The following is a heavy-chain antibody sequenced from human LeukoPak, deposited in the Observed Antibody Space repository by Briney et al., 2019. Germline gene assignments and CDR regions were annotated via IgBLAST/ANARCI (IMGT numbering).Heavy chain of an antibody. CDR3: AKVSGRRGYSYMDV. V-gene: IGHV3-43*01. J-gene: IGHJ6*03. D-gene: IGHD3-3*01. CDR1: GFTFDDYT. Sequence: GGSLRLSCAASGFTFDDYTMHWVRQAPGKGLEWVSLITWDGGSTYYADSVKGRFTVSRGNSKNSLYLQMNSLRTEDTALYYCAKVSGRRGYSYMDVWGKGTTVTVSS. CDR2: ITWDGGST.